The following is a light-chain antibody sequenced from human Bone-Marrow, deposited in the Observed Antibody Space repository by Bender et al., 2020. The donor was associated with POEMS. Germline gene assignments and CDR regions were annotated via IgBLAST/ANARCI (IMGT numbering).Light chain of an antibody. J-gene: IGLJ1*01. Sequence: QSALTQPASLSGSPGQSITISCTGSSSDVGGSNLVSWYQHHPDKAPKLMIYEVSKRPSGVSNRFSASKSGNTASLTISGLQAEDEADYYCCSYAPSTTYVFGTGTKVTVL. CDR2: EVS. CDR3: CSYAPSTTYV. CDR1: SSDVGGSNL. V-gene: IGLV2-23*02.